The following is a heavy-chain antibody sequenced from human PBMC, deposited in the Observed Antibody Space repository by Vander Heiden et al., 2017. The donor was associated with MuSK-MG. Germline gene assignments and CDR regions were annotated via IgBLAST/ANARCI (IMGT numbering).Heavy chain of an antibody. D-gene: IGHD3-10*01. CDR3: AKVGRGVLRGNFDQ. Sequence: EVQLLESGGGLVQPGGSLRLSCAASGFTFSNYAMSWVRQAPGEGLEWVSAISNSGDSTYSADSVKGRFTISRDNSKNILFLQMNRMRAEDTAVYYCAKVGRGVLRGNFDQWGHVTLVTVSS. CDR1: GFTFSNYA. CDR2: ISNSGDST. J-gene: IGHJ4*01. V-gene: IGHV3-23*01.